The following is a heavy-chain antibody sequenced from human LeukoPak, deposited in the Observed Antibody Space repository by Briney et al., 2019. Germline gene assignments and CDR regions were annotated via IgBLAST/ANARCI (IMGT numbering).Heavy chain of an antibody. V-gene: IGHV3-74*01. Sequence: EGSLRLSCEASGFTFSTYWVHWVRQVPGKGLVWVSRINTDGSRTTYADSVKGRFTISRDNAKDTLYLQMNSLRAEDSAVYYCARVATGAYWFDPWGQGTLVTVSS. CDR3: ARVATGAYWFDP. CDR1: GFTFSTYW. CDR2: INTDGSRT. J-gene: IGHJ5*02.